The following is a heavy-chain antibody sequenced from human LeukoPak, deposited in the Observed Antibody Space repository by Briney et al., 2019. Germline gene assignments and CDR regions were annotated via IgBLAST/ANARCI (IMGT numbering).Heavy chain of an antibody. V-gene: IGHV3-30*02. J-gene: IGHJ4*02. CDR1: GFTFSNSD. CDR2: VRFDGINK. CDR3: LTGTNSLGY. D-gene: IGHD4-17*01. Sequence: GGSLRLSCAASGFTFSNSDMHWVRQAPGKGLEWVAFVRFDGINKFYADSVKGRFTNFRDNSKNTLYLQMTSLRPEDTAVYYSLTGTNSLGYWGQGTLVTVSS.